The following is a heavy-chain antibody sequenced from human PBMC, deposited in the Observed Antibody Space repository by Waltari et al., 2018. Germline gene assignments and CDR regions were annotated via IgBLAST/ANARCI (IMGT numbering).Heavy chain of an antibody. D-gene: IGHD2-21*02. J-gene: IGHJ4*02. Sequence: EVQLVQSCGGLVQPGGSLTVSCEVSGLTFSNYWMHWVRQAPGKGLVWVSRINTDGNSVTYADSVRGRFTISRDNVKNTLYLQMESLRVEDTAVYYCVRAVGCAEDCYNPYFDNWGRGAGVTVSS. CDR3: VRAVGCAEDCYNPYFDN. CDR2: INTDGNSV. V-gene: IGHV3-74*03. CDR1: GLTFSNYW.